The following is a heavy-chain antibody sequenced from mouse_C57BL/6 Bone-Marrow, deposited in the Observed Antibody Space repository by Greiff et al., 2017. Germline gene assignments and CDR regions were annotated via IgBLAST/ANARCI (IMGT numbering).Heavy chain of an antibody. CDR2: INPGDGDT. Sequence: QVQLQQSGPELVKPGASVKISCKASGYAFSSSWMNWVKQRPGKGLEWIGRINPGDGDTNYNGKFKGKATLTADKSSSTAYMQPSSLTSEDSAVYFCAREGYYGSSPYWYFDVWGTGTTVTVSS. CDR3: AREGYYGSSPYWYFDV. J-gene: IGHJ1*03. V-gene: IGHV1-82*01. CDR1: GYAFSSSW. D-gene: IGHD1-1*01.